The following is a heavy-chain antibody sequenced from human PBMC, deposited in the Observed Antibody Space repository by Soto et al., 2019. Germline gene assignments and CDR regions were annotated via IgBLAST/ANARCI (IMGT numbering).Heavy chain of an antibody. V-gene: IGHV1-3*01. CDR2: INAGNGNT. Sequence: ASVKVSCKASGYSFTSYALHSVRQAPGQRLEWMGWINAGNGNTNIPQKFQGRVTITRDTSASTAYMEVSSLRSEDTAVYYCPRPAYYHDSSGYYPGDYWGQGSLVTVSS. J-gene: IGHJ4*02. D-gene: IGHD3-22*01. CDR3: PRPAYYHDSSGYYPGDY. CDR1: GYSFTSYA.